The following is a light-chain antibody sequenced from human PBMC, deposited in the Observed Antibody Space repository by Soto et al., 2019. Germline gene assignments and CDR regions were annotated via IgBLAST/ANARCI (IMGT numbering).Light chain of an antibody. V-gene: IGKV2-28*01. Sequence: DIVLTQSPLSLPVTPGEPASISCRSSQSLLHGNGNNDLDWYLQKPGQSPQLLIYLGSNRASVVPDRVSVSGSGTDFTLKISRVEAADVGVYCSMPSLLTLLPFGGATKV. CDR3: MPSLLTLLP. CDR1: QSLLHGNGNND. CDR2: LGS. J-gene: IGKJ4*01.